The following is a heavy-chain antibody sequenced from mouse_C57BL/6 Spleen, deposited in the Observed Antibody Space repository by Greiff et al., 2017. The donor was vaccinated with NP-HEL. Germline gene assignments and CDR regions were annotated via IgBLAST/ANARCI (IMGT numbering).Heavy chain of an antibody. Sequence: QVQLQQSGAELVKPGASVKISCKASGYAFSSYWMNWVKQRPGKGLEWIGQIYPGDGDTNYNGKFKGKATLTADKSSSTAYMQLSSLTSEDSAVYFCARSGYYDYGLYYFDYWGQGTTLTVSS. CDR3: ARSGYYDYGLYYFDY. V-gene: IGHV1-80*01. J-gene: IGHJ2*01. CDR2: IYPGDGDT. CDR1: GYAFSSYW. D-gene: IGHD2-4*01.